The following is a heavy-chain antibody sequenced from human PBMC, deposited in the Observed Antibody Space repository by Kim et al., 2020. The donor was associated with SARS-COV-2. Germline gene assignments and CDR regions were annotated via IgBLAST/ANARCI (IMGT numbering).Heavy chain of an antibody. J-gene: IGHJ4*02. CDR3: ARAKRELDY. V-gene: IGHV1-3*01. D-gene: IGHD1-26*01. Sequence: GKTKHSQKFQGRVTITRDTSASTAYMELSSLRSEDTAVYYCARAKRELDYWGQGTLVTVSS. CDR2: GKT.